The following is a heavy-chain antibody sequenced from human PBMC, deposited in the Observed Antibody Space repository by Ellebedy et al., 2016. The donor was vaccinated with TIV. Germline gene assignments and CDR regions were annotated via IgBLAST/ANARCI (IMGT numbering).Heavy chain of an antibody. Sequence: ASVKVSCKASGYTFTSYVIHWVRQAPGQRLEWMGRINPAKGNTKYSQKFQDRFTITRDTSATTAYMELSSLRSEDTAVYYCATDVSSYDYFDYWGQGTLVTVSS. D-gene: IGHD3-22*01. CDR1: GYTFTSYV. CDR3: ATDVSSYDYFDY. CDR2: INPAKGNT. J-gene: IGHJ4*02. V-gene: IGHV1-3*01.